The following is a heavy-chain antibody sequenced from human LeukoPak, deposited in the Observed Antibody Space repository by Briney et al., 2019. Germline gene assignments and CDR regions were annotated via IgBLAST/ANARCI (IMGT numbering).Heavy chain of an antibody. CDR3: ERDNNVVGGARLGY. CDR1: GFTFSSYW. D-gene: IGHD2-15*01. V-gene: IGHV3-74*03. Sequence: GGSLRLSXAASGFTFSSYWMHWVRLAPGKGLMWVSRISGDGSVTTCADSVKGRFTISRDNAKNTLYLQMNSLTADDTAVYYCERDNNVVGGARLGYWGQGPLVTVSS. J-gene: IGHJ4*02. CDR2: ISGDGSVT.